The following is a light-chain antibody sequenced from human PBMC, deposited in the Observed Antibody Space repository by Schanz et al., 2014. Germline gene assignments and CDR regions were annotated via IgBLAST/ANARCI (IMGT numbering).Light chain of an antibody. CDR3: QQYHYTPFT. V-gene: IGKV3-20*01. CDR1: QSVTSTY. CDR2: GAS. J-gene: IGKJ3*01. Sequence: EIVLTQSPGTLSLSPGERATLSCRASQSVTSTYLAWYQQKPGQAPSLLIYGASTRATGIPARFSGSGSGAEFTLTISSLQSEDVAVYYCQQYHYTPFTFGPGTKVEIK.